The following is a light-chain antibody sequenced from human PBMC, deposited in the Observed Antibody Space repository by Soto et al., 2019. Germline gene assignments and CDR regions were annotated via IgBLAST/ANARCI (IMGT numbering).Light chain of an antibody. CDR3: QQYGSSPWT. Sequence: EIVLTQSPGTLSLSPGERATLSCRASQSVSSSFLAWYQQNPGQAPRLLIYGASIRATGIPDRFSGSGSGTDFTLTISRVEPEDFAVYYCQQYGSSPWTFGQGTKVEIK. CDR1: QSVSSSF. V-gene: IGKV3-20*01. CDR2: GAS. J-gene: IGKJ1*01.